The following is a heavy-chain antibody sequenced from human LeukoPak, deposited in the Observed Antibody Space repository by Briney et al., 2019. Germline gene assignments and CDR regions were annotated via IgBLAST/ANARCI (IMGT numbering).Heavy chain of an antibody. Sequence: KPSETLSLTCTVSGGSIGSYYWSWIRQSPGKGLDWIGYIHNSGATSYNPSLKSRVTISVDSSKNQFSLKLGSVTASDTAVYYCARQRNDVGGFYIDYWGHGTLVTISS. CDR3: ARQRNDVGGFYIDY. D-gene: IGHD4-23*01. J-gene: IGHJ4*01. CDR2: IHNSGAT. V-gene: IGHV4-59*08. CDR1: GGSIGSYY.